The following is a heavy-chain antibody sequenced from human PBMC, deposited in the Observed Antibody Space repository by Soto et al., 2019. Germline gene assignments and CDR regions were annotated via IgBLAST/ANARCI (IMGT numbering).Heavy chain of an antibody. J-gene: IGHJ5*02. V-gene: IGHV4-59*01. Sequence: SETLSLTCSVSGGSISGYYWSWIRQPPGKGLDWLGYIYSSGSTNYSPSLKSRVTISVDTSKNEFSLNLTSVTAADTAVYYCARGLGGRYCSSTSCGNWFDPWGQGTLVTVSS. CDR2: IYSSGST. D-gene: IGHD2-2*01. CDR1: GGSISGYY. CDR3: ARGLGGRYCSSTSCGNWFDP.